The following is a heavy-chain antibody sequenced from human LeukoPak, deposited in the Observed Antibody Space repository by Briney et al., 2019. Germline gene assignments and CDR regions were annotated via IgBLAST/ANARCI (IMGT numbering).Heavy chain of an antibody. CDR3: ARLAMAPFDY. CDR1: GVSFSGYY. D-gene: IGHD5-18*01. Sequence: SETLSLTCAVYGVSFSGYYWSWVRQPPGKGLEGVGEINNSGSTNYNPSLKSRVTISVDTSKNQFSLKLSSVTAADTAVYYCARLAMAPFDYWGQGTLVTVSS. CDR2: INNSGST. J-gene: IGHJ4*02. V-gene: IGHV4-34*01.